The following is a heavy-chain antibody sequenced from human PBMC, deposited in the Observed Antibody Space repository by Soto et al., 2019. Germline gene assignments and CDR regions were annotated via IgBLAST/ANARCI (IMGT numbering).Heavy chain of an antibody. D-gene: IGHD2-15*01. CDR3: ARGGLGYCSGGSCYSAELSSYYYGMDV. CDR2: IYYSGST. J-gene: IGHJ6*02. Sequence: QVQLQESGPGLVKPSQTLSLTCTVSGGSISSGGYYWSWIRQHPGKGLEWIWYIYYSGSTYYHPSVKSRITISVDTSKNQFSLKLSSVTAANTAVYYCARGGLGYCSGGSCYSAELSSYYYGMDVWGQGTTVTVSS. CDR1: GGSISSGGYY. V-gene: IGHV4-31*03.